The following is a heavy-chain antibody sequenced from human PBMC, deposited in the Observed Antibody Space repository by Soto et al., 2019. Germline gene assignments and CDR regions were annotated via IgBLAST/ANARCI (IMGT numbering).Heavy chain of an antibody. CDR1: VFTISTYA. J-gene: IGHJ4*02. D-gene: IGHD2-2*01. CDR2: SSSNGDST. V-gene: IGHV3-64D*06. Sequence: GGSLRLSCSFSVFTISTYAMHWVRQAPGKGLEYVASSSSNGDSTYYADSVKGRFTISRDNSKNTLYLQMSSLRVEDTALYYCVKDRYVDYWGQGILVTVSS. CDR3: VKDRYVDY.